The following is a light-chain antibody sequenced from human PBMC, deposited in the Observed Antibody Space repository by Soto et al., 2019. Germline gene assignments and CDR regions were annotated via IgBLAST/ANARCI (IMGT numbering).Light chain of an antibody. CDR1: QILLYSNGYNY. J-gene: IGKJ5*01. CDR2: LAS. CDR3: MQGLQDLT. V-gene: IGKV2-28*01. Sequence: IVMTQSPLSLPVTPGEPASISCSSRQILLYSNGYNYLDWYLQRPGQSPQLLIYLASNRAPGVPDRFSGSGSGTDFTLKISRVEAEDVGVYYCMQGLQDLTFGQGTRLEIK.